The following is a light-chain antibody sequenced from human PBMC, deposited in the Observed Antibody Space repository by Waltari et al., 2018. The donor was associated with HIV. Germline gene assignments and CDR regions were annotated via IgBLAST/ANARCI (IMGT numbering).Light chain of an antibody. Sequence: DIVMTQSPLSLPVTPGEPASISCRSSQSLLDSNGYNYLDWYLQKPGQSPQLLIYLGSNRASGVPDRFSGSGSGTDFTLKISRVEAEDVGVYYCIQALKHPRTFGQGTKVGIK. CDR2: LGS. J-gene: IGKJ1*01. CDR3: IQALKHPRT. V-gene: IGKV2-28*01. CDR1: QSLLDSNGYNY.